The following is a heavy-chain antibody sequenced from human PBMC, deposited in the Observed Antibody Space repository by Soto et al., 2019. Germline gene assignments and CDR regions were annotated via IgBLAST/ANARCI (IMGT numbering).Heavy chain of an antibody. Sequence: ASVKVSCKVSGYTLTELSMHWVRQAPGKGLEWMGGFDPEDGETIYAQKFQGRVTMTEDTSTDTAYMELSSLRSEDTAVYYCATLGGELRFFDYWGQGTLVTSPQ. D-gene: IGHD1-26*01. CDR2: FDPEDGET. CDR1: GYTLTELS. CDR3: ATLGGELRFFDY. J-gene: IGHJ4*02. V-gene: IGHV1-24*01.